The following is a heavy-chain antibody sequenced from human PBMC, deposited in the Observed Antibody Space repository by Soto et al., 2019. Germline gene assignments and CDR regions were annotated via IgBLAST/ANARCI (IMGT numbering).Heavy chain of an antibody. CDR1: GYTFTSYG. J-gene: IGHJ4*02. CDR3: ARAGHYDILTGYYSPSGFDF. CDR2: ISGYNGNT. D-gene: IGHD3-9*01. Sequence: ASVTVSCTTSGYTFTSYGFSWVRQAPGQGLEWMGWISGYNGNTNYAQKLQGRVTMTQDTSTSTVYMELRSLRSDDTAVYYCARAGHYDILTGYYSPSGFDFWGQGTLVTVSS. V-gene: IGHV1-18*01.